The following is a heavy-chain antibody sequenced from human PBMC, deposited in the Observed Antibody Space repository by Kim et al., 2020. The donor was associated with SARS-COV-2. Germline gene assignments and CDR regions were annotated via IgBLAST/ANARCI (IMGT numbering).Heavy chain of an antibody. Sequence: DSVKGRFTISRDNSKNTLYLQMNSLRAEDTAVYYCAKGGGIAARGWFDPWGQGTLVTVSS. J-gene: IGHJ5*02. CDR3: AKGGGIAARGWFDP. V-gene: IGHV3-23*01. D-gene: IGHD6-13*01.